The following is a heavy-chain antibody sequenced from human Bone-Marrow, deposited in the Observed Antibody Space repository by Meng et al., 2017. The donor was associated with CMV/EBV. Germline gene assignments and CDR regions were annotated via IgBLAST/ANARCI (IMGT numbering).Heavy chain of an antibody. D-gene: IGHD4-17*01. CDR2: IYTSGST. CDR1: GGFSSCYY. V-gene: IGHV4-4*07. CDR3: ASELESGDYAY. Sequence: VPGEVGGPWLENRAYTLPPCCTVCGGFSSCYYWRLPREPAERGEEWFGSIYTSGSTNYNPSVKSRVTMSVDTSKNQFSLKMSSVTAADTAVYYCASELESGDYAYWGQGTLVTVSS. J-gene: IGHJ4*02.